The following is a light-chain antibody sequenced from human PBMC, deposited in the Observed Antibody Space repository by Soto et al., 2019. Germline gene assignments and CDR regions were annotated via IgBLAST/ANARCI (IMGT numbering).Light chain of an antibody. CDR3: QQYGRSPPWT. CDR1: QGLTTK. Sequence: DIVLTQSPATLSVSPGEGATLSCRASQGLTTKLAWYQQKPGQAPRLLIYGTSSRATGIPDRFRGSGSGTDFTLTISRLEPEDFAVYYCQQYGRSPPWTFGQGTKVDIK. V-gene: IGKV3-20*01. J-gene: IGKJ1*01. CDR2: GTS.